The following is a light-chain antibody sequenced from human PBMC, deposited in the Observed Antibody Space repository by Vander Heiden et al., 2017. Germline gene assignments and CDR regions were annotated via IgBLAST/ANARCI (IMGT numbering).Light chain of an antibody. Sequence: QSVLTQPPSTSGTPGQRVTISCSGSSSNIGSNTVNWYQQLPGTAPKLLIYSNSQRPSGVPDRFSGSKSGTSASLAISGLQSEDEADYYCAAWDDSLNGVVFGGGTKLNVL. V-gene: IGLV1-44*01. CDR2: SNS. CDR3: AAWDDSLNGVV. CDR1: SSNIGSNT. J-gene: IGLJ2*01.